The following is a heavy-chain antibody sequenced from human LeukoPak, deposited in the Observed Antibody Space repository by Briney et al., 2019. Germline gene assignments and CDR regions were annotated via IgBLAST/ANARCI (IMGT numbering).Heavy chain of an antibody. CDR1: GGSFSGYY. CDR2: INHSGST. D-gene: IGHD3-10*01. J-gene: IGHJ4*02. Sequence: SETLSLTCAVYGGSFSGYYWSWIRQPPGKGLEWIGEINHSGSTNCNPSLKSRVTISVDTSKNQFSLKLSSVTAADTAVYYCARPYGSGSYYNAVVSLDYWGQGTLVTVSS. V-gene: IGHV4-34*01. CDR3: ARPYGSGSYYNAVVSLDY.